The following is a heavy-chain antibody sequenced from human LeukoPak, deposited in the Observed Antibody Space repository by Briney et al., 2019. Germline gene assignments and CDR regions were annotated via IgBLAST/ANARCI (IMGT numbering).Heavy chain of an antibody. CDR3: AKGGGLGVGATAFDY. V-gene: IGHV3-23*01. CDR1: GFTFSSYA. CDR2: ISGSGGNT. Sequence: QTGGSLRLSCAASGFTFSSYAMSWVRQAPGKGLELVSPISGSGGNTYYADSVKGRFTISRDNSKNTLYLQMSSLRADDTGVYFCAKGGGLGVGATAFDYWGQGTLVTVSS. J-gene: IGHJ4*02. D-gene: IGHD1-26*01.